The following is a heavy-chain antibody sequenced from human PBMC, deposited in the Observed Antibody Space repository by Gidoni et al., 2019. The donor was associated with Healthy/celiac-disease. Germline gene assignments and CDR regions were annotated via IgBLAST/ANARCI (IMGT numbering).Heavy chain of an antibody. D-gene: IGHD3-10*01. V-gene: IGHV3-48*03. CDR2: ISSSGSTI. J-gene: IGHJ6*02. CDR1: GLTFSRYD. CDR3: ARDSQVRGYGMDV. Sequence: EVQLVESGGGLVQPGGSLRLSCAASGLTFSRYDMNWVRQAPGKGLEWVSYISSSGSTIYYADSVKGRFTISRDNAKNSLYLQMNSLRAEDTAVYYCARDSQVRGYGMDVWGQGTTVTVSS.